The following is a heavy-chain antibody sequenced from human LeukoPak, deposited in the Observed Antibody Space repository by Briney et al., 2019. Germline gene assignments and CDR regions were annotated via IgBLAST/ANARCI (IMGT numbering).Heavy chain of an antibody. V-gene: IGHV3-74*01. CDR1: GFTFSNFW. D-gene: IGHD1-26*01. CDR2: INHDGTGT. Sequence: PGGSLRLSCAASGFTFSNFWMHWVRQVPGKGLVWVSGINHDGTGTYYADSVKGRFTISRDNAKNTVYLQMNGLRAEDTTVYYCATVGVYWGQGTLVTVSS. J-gene: IGHJ4*02. CDR3: ATVGVY.